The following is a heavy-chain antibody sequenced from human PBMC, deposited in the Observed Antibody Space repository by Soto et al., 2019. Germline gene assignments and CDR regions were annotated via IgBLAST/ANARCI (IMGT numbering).Heavy chain of an antibody. CDR1: GGTFTNYT. CDR2: IIPMFGTT. Sequence: QVQMVQSGAEVQKPGSSVKVSCKASGGTFTNYTISWVRQAPGQGLEWMGGIIPMFGTTNHAQKFQGRVTINANKSTTTAHMELSSLRSEDTAVYYFAIGIGLRYFDWPFEYWGQGTLVTGSS. V-gene: IGHV1-69*06. D-gene: IGHD3-9*01. CDR3: AIGIGLRYFDWPFEY. J-gene: IGHJ4*02.